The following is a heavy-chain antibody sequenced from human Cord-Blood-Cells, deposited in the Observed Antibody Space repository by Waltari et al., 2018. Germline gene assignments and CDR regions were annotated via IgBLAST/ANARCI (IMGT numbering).Heavy chain of an antibody. V-gene: IGHV1-2*02. CDR2: INPNSGGT. D-gene: IGHD7-27*01. Sequence: QVQLVQSGAEVKKPGASVKVSCKASGYTFTGYYMHWVRQAPGQGLEWMGLINPNSGGTNYAQKFQGRVTMTRDTSSSTAYMELSRLRSDDTAVYYCAVSNWGEDGYFDLWGRGTLVTVSS. CDR3: AVSNWGEDGYFDL. CDR1: GYTFTGYY. J-gene: IGHJ2*01.